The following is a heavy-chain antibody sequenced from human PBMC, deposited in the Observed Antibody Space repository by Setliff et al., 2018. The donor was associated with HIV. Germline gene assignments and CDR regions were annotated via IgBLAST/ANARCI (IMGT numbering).Heavy chain of an antibody. CDR1: GYTFTTYS. D-gene: IGHD3-10*01. Sequence: ASVKVSCKASGYTFTTYSLHWVRQAPGHSLEWVGWINVGKGDTKYSQELQDRVTITRDTSANTAYMELSSLRSDDTAVYFCVRGALLAAFDFDDWGQGTLVTVS. J-gene: IGHJ4*01. V-gene: IGHV1-3*01. CDR3: VRGALLAAFDFDD. CDR2: INVGKGDT.